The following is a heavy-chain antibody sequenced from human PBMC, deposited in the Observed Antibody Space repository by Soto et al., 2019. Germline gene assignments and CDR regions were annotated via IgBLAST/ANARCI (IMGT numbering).Heavy chain of an antibody. V-gene: IGHV4-31*03. D-gene: IGHD3-16*01. CDR2: IYYIGST. CDR3: AREVFDYGTGRFDP. CDR1: GVSINSAGYY. J-gene: IGHJ5*02. Sequence: TLSLTCTVSGVSINSAGYYWSWIRQLPGKGLEYLGYIYYIGSTYYNPSLKSRVTTSVDTSKNQFSLNLSSVTAADTAVYSCAREVFDYGTGRFDPWGQGTLVTVSS.